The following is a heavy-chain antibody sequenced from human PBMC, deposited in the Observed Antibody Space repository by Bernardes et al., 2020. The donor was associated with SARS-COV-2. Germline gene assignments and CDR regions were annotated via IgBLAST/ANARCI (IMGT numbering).Heavy chain of an antibody. D-gene: IGHD3-22*01. Sequence: AAKKVYCKVSGYTLTALSMHWVRQAPGKGLEWMGGFDPEDGETIYAQKFQGRVTMTEDTSTDTAYMELSSLRSEDTAVYYCATVPAWLLRGYFQHWGQGTLVTVSS. CDR2: FDPEDGET. J-gene: IGHJ1*01. V-gene: IGHV1-24*01. CDR3: ATVPAWLLRGYFQH. CDR1: GYTLTALS.